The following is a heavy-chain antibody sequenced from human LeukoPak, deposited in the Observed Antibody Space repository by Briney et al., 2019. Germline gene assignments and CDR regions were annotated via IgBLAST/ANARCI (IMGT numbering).Heavy chain of an antibody. D-gene: IGHD6-19*01. Sequence: PSETLSLTCTGSGDSISSISYYWGWLRQPPGRGLEWIGSIYYSGSTYNNPSLKRRVTISVDASKNQFSLKLSSVTAADTAVYYCARHGYSSGWYNCWGQGSLVTVSS. CDR1: GDSISSISYY. CDR2: IYYSGST. CDR3: ARHGYSSGWYNC. J-gene: IGHJ4*02. V-gene: IGHV4-39*01.